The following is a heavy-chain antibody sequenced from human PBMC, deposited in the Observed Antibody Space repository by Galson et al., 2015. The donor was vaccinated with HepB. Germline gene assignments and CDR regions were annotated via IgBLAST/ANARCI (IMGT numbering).Heavy chain of an antibody. Sequence: SLRLSCAASGFTFSSYAMSWVRQAPGKGLEWVSAISGSGGSTYYADSVRGRLTISRDNSKNTLYLQMNSLRAEDTAVYYCAIDSSGYYWGQGTLVTVSS. V-gene: IGHV3-23*01. D-gene: IGHD3-22*01. CDR1: GFTFSSYA. J-gene: IGHJ4*02. CDR3: AIDSSGYY. CDR2: ISGSGGST.